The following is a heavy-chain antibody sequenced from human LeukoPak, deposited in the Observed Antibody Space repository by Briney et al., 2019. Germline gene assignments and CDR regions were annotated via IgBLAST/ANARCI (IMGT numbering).Heavy chain of an antibody. CDR1: GFTFSDYY. D-gene: IGHD3-3*01. J-gene: IGHJ6*02. CDR3: ARVRFWSGYYLMVPPGMDV. Sequence: KSGGSLRLSCAASGFTFSDYYMSWIRQAPGKGLEWVSYISSSGSTIYYADSVKGRFTISRDNAKNSLYLQMNSLRAEDTAVYYCARVRFWSGYYLMVPPGMDVWGQGTTVTVSS. V-gene: IGHV3-11*01. CDR2: ISSSGSTI.